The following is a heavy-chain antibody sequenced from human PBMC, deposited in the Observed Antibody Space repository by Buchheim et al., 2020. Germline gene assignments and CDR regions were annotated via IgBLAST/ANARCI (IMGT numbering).Heavy chain of an antibody. Sequence: QVQLVESGGGVVQPGRSLRLSCAASGFSFSNYGMHWVRQAPGKGLEWVAIIWHDGNNKYYADSVKGRFTISRDNSKNTVYLQMNSLRAEDTAVYYCAAGDPLDYWGQGAL. J-gene: IGHJ4*02. V-gene: IGHV3-33*01. D-gene: IGHD7-27*01. CDR1: GFSFSNYG. CDR3: AAGDPLDY. CDR2: IWHDGNNK.